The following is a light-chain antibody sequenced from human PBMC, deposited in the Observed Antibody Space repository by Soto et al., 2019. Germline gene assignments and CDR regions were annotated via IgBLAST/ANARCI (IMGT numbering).Light chain of an antibody. Sequence: EIVLTQSPGVLSLSPGERGTLSWRASQRVGKNYLAWYQQKPGQAPRFLMYGASSRATGIPDRFSGSGSGTDFTLTISRLEPEDFAVYYCQQYADSPRTFGKGTKVEIK. J-gene: IGKJ1*01. CDR2: GAS. V-gene: IGKV3-20*01. CDR3: QQYADSPRT. CDR1: QRVGKNY.